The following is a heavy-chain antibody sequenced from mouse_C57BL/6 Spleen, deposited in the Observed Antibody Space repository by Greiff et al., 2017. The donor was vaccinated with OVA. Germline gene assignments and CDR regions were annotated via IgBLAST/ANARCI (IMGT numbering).Heavy chain of an antibody. D-gene: IGHD4-1*01. CDR1: GYTFTSYW. V-gene: IGHV1-69*01. CDR2: IDPSDSYT. CDR3: ARELGRGYYFDY. J-gene: IGHJ2*01. Sequence: QVQLKQSGAELVMPGASVKLSCKASGYTFTSYWMHWVKQRPGQGLEWIGEIDPSDSYTNYNQKFKGKSTLTVDKSSSTAYMQLSSLTSEDSAVYYCARELGRGYYFDYWGQGTTLTVSS.